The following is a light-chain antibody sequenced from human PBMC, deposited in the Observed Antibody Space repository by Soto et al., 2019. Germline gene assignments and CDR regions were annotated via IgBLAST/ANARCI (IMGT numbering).Light chain of an antibody. CDR2: DVS. J-gene: IGLJ2*01. V-gene: IGLV2-11*01. CDR1: SSDVGGYIY. Sequence: QSALTQPRSVSGSPGQSVTISCTGTSSDVGGYIYVSWYQQYPAKAPKVMIYDVSRRPSGVPDRFSGSKSGNTASLTISGLQAEDEAVYYCNSYTTSGTRIFGAGTKLTVL. CDR3: NSYTTSGTRI.